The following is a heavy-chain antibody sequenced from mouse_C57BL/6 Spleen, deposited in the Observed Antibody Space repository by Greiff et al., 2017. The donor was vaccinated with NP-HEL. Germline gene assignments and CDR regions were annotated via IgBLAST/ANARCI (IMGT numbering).Heavy chain of an antibody. Sequence: VQLQQSGAELVKPGASVKISCKASGYAFSSYWMNWVKQRPGKGLEWIGQIYPGDGDTNYNGKFKGKDTLTADKSSSTAYMQLSSLTSEDSSVYFCARTAQATSWFAYWGQGTLVTVSA. V-gene: IGHV1-80*01. CDR3: ARTAQATSWFAY. J-gene: IGHJ3*01. CDR1: GYAFSSYW. CDR2: IYPGDGDT. D-gene: IGHD3-2*02.